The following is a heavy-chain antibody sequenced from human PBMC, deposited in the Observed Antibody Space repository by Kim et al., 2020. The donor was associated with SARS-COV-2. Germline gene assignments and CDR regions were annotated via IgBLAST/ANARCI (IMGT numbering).Heavy chain of an antibody. CDR1: GGSISSSSYY. CDR3: ATRNWGSDYYYYGMDV. J-gene: IGHJ6*02. Sequence: SETLSLTCTVSGGSISSSSYYWGWIRQPPGKGLEWIGSIYYSGSTYYDPSLKSRFTISVDTSKNQFSLKLSSVTAADTAVYYCATRNWGSDYYYYGMDVWGQGTTVTVSS. D-gene: IGHD7-27*01. V-gene: IGHV4-39*01. CDR2: IYYSGST.